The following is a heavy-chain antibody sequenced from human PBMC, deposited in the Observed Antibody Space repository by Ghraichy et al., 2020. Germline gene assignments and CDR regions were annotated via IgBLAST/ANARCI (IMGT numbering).Heavy chain of an antibody. CDR1: GFTFNNFA. J-gene: IGHJ5*02. CDR2: ISGRGTTK. D-gene: IGHD1-7*01. CDR3: ARGLELDNWFDA. Sequence: GGSLRLSCAASGFTFNNFAINWVRHSPGKGLQWVSSISGRGTTKYYADSVKGRFTISRDNSRNMASVQMNNLRPEDTATYYCARGLELDNWFDAWGRGTLVTVSS. V-gene: IGHV3-23*01.